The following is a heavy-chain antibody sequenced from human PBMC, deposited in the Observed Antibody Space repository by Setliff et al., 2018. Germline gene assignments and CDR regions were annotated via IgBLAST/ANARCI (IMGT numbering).Heavy chain of an antibody. CDR2: IYYSGST. Sequence: SETLSLTCTVPGGSISSSSYYWGWFRQPPGKGLEWIGIIYYSGSTYYNPSLKSRVTISVDTSKNQFSLKLSSVTAADTAVYYCARQQRLVIGSTAYYYYGMDVWGQGTTVTVSS. CDR3: ARQQRLVIGSTAYYYYGMDV. J-gene: IGHJ6*02. D-gene: IGHD6-13*01. CDR1: GGSISSSSYY. V-gene: IGHV4-39*07.